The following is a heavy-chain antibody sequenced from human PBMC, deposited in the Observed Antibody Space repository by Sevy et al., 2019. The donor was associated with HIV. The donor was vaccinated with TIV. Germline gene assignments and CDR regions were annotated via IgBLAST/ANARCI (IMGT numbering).Heavy chain of an antibody. V-gene: IGHV3-21*01. D-gene: IGHD3-10*01. CDR3: ARGDYYGSLYYFDY. J-gene: IGHJ4*02. CDR1: GFTFSNYF. CDR2: ISSGSSYI. Sequence: GGSLRLSCAASGFTFSNYFMNWVRQAPGKGLEWVSSISSGSSYIFYADSLKGRFTISRDNAKNSRYLHMNSLRAEDTAVYYCARGDYYGSLYYFDYWGPRTLVTVSS.